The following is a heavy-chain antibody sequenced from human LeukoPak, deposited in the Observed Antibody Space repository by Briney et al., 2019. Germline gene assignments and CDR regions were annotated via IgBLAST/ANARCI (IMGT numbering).Heavy chain of an antibody. Sequence: ASVKVSCKASGGTFSSYAISWVRQAPGQGLEWMGWINTNTGNPTYAQGFTGRFVFSLDTSVSTAYLQISSLKAEDTAVYYCARDKNDYGDYCWFDPWGQGTLVTVSS. CDR2: INTNTGNP. D-gene: IGHD4-17*01. CDR3: ARDKNDYGDYCWFDP. V-gene: IGHV7-4-1*02. CDR1: GGTFSSYA. J-gene: IGHJ5*02.